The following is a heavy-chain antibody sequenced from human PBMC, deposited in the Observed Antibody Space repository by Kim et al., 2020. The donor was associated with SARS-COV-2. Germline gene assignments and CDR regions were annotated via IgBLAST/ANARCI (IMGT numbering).Heavy chain of an antibody. CDR2: ISYGGTEK. J-gene: IGHJ6*02. CDR3: AKDRGSSGYPSHYYYYGIDV. V-gene: IGHV3-30*18. Sequence: GGSLRLSCAASGFTFSSYGVHWVRQAPGKGLEWVAVISYGGTEKYYVDSVKGRFTISRDNSKNTLYLQMKSLRVEDTAVYYCAKDRGSSGYPSHYYYYGIDVWGQGTTVTVSS. D-gene: IGHD3-22*01. CDR1: GFTFSSYG.